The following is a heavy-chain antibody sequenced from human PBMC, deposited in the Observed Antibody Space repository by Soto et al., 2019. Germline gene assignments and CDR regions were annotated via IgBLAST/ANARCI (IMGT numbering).Heavy chain of an antibody. Sequence: QVQLQESGPGLVKPSQTLSLTCTVSGGSISSGGYYWSWIRQHPGKGLEWIGYIYYSGSTYYNPSLQSRVTISVDTSKNQSSLKLSSVPAADTAVYYCARDLRFRGFYGMDVWGQGTTVTVSS. D-gene: IGHD3-10*01. CDR3: ARDLRFRGFYGMDV. V-gene: IGHV4-31*03. J-gene: IGHJ6*02. CDR1: GGSISSGGYY. CDR2: IYYSGST.